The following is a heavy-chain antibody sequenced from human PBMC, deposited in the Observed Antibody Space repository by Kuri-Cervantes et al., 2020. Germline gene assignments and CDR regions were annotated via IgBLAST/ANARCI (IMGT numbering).Heavy chain of an antibody. CDR1: GGSFNDFY. J-gene: IGHJ4*02. V-gene: IGHV4-34*01. CDR2: INHSGNT. CDR3: ARVPGLYCGGDCYDDY. Sequence: SETLSLTCAVYGGSFNDFYWTWIRQPPGKGLEWIGEINHSGNTNYNPSLRSRVTISVDTSKNQFSLKLSSVTAADTAVYYCARVPGLYCGGDCYDDYWGQGTLVTVSS. D-gene: IGHD2-21*02.